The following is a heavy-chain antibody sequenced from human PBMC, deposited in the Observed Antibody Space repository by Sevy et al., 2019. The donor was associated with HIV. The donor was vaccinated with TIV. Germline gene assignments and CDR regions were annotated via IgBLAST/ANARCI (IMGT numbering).Heavy chain of an antibody. CDR1: GGPINDDAYS. CDR3: ARAPYGPGSYGQPFDH. CDR2: VYESENT. J-gene: IGHJ4*02. Sequence: SETLSLTCVVSGGPINDDAYSWSWIRQPPGEGLEWIGYVYESENTYYNPSLESRITISLDWSRNQFSLELRSVTAADTAVYYCARAPYGPGSYGQPFDHWGKGILVTVSS. V-gene: IGHV4-30-2*01. D-gene: IGHD3-10*01.